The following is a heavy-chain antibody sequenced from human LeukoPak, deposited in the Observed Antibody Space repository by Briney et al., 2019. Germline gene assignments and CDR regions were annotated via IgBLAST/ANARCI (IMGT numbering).Heavy chain of an antibody. V-gene: IGHV4-34*01. CDR3: ATRGAEYCSGGSCYSGWFDP. CDR1: GGSFSGYY. D-gene: IGHD2-15*01. Sequence: SETLSLTCAVYGGSFSGYYWSWIRQPPGKGLEWIGEINHSGSTNYNPSLKSRVTISVDTSKNQLSLKLSSVTAADTAGYYCATRGAEYCSGGSCYSGWFDPWGQGTLVTVSS. J-gene: IGHJ5*02. CDR2: INHSGST.